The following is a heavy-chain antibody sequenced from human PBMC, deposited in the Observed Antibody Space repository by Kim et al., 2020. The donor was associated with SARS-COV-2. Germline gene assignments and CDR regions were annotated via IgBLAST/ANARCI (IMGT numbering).Heavy chain of an antibody. V-gene: IGHV3-21*01. Sequence: GGSLRLSCAASGFTFSSYSMNWVRQAPGKGLEWVSSISSSSSYIYYADSVKGRFTISRDNAKNSLYLQMNSLRAEDTAVYYCARASGYSGPRGRLSYYFDYWGQGTLVTVSS. CDR1: GFTFSSYS. J-gene: IGHJ4*02. CDR2: ISSSSSYI. D-gene: IGHD5-12*01. CDR3: ARASGYSGPRGRLSYYFDY.